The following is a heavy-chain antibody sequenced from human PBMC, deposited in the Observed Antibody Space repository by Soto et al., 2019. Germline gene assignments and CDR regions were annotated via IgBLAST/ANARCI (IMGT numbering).Heavy chain of an antibody. CDR1: GYTFTSYG. CDR2: ISAYNGNT. J-gene: IGHJ5*02. CDR3: ARDRDKADIVVVPAASNWFDP. Sequence: QVQLVQSGAEVKKPGASVKVSCQASGYTFTSYGISWVRQAPGQGLEWMGWISAYNGNTNYAQKLQGRVTMTTDTSTSTAYMELRSLRSDDTAVYYCARDRDKADIVVVPAASNWFDPWGQGTLVTVSS. V-gene: IGHV1-18*01. D-gene: IGHD2-2*01.